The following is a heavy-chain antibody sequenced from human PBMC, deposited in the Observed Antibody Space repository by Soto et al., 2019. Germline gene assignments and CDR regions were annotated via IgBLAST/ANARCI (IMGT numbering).Heavy chain of an antibody. CDR3: ATGSSLGAPR. V-gene: IGHV3-15*01. Sequence: EVQLVESRGGLVKPGGSLRLSCAASGFTFGHVWISWVRQAPGKGLEWVGRIKSKTDGGTSDYAAPVKGRFTISRDDSKNTLYLQMNSLKAEDTAVYYCATGSSLGAPRWGQGTLVTVSS. D-gene: IGHD3-16*01. J-gene: IGHJ4*02. CDR1: GFTFGHVW. CDR2: IKSKTDGGTS.